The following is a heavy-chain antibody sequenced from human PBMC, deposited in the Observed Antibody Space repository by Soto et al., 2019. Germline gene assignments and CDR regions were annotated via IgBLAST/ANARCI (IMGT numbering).Heavy chain of an antibody. D-gene: IGHD5-18*01. CDR3: GRVPRDSFPTSDSLDQ. V-gene: IGHV1-69*06. CDR1: GGTFSTYT. Sequence: QVHLVQSGTEVRKPGSSVTVSCKVSGGTFSTYTISWVRQAPGQGLQWMGGITPILRETTYAQNFQGRVFITADISATTAYMELSDLTSEDTAMYYCGRVPRDSFPTSDSLDQWGQGTRVTVSS. J-gene: IGHJ4*02. CDR2: ITPILRET.